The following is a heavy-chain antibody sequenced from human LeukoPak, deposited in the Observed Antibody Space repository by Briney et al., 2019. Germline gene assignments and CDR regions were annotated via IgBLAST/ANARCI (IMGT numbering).Heavy chain of an antibody. CDR1: GFTFSSYG. J-gene: IGHJ4*02. D-gene: IGHD6-13*01. CDR3: AKARGYSSSWRDYFDY. Sequence: GGSLRLSCAASGFTFSSYGMHWVRQAPGKGLEWVAVISYDGSNKYYADSVKGRFTISRDNSKNTLYLQMNSLRAEDTAVYYCAKARGYSSSWRDYFDYWGQGTLVTVSS. CDR2: ISYDGSNK. V-gene: IGHV3-30*18.